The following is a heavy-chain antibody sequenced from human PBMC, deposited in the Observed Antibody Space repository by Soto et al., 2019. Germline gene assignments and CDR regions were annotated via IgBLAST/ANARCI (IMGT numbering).Heavy chain of an antibody. J-gene: IGHJ4*03. D-gene: IGHD5-18*01. Sequence: PSETLSLTCTVSGGSVNIGNYYWSWIRQPPGKGLEWIGYIYYSGSTNYNPSLKSRVTISVDTSKNQFSLKLSSVTAADTAVYYCAGVEYSYGYGYFDYWVPETLLVTVSS. CDR3: AGVEYSYGYGYFDY. CDR2: IYYSGST. CDR1: GGSVNIGNYY. V-gene: IGHV4-61*01.